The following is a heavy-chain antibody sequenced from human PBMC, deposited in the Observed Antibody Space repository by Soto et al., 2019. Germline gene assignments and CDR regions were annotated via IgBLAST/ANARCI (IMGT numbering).Heavy chain of an antibody. CDR1: GFTFNNYA. J-gene: IGHJ4*02. CDR3: AKVRGGSGGLAPRFDF. D-gene: IGHD3-10*01. CDR2: ISGGGDTT. V-gene: IGHV3-23*01. Sequence: EVQLLESGGGLVQPGGSLRLSCAASGFTFNNYAMTWVRQAPGKGLEWVSDISGGGDTTSYADSVKGRFTVSRDGSKNTVYLQMSSLRAMGTALYDGAKVRGGSGGLAPRFDFWGQGTLVTVSS.